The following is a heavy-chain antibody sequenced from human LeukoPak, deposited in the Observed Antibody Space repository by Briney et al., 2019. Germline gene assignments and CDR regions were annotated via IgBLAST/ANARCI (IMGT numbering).Heavy chain of an antibody. D-gene: IGHD5-12*01. V-gene: IGHV3-48*03. CDR2: ISDSGRTI. J-gene: IGHJ4*02. Sequence: GGSLRLSCAASGFTFSTYEMNWVRQAPGKGLEWVSYISDSGRTIYYADSVKGRFTISRDNSKDTLYLQMNSLTAEDTAVYYCGKDKVGGGGYNDFWGQGILVTVSS. CDR3: GKDKVGGGGYNDF. CDR1: GFTFSTYE.